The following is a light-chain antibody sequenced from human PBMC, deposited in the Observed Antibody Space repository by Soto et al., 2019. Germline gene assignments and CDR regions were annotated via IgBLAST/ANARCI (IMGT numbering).Light chain of an antibody. Sequence: QSVLTQPPSVSGSPGQSVTIACTGSSSDVGSYNRVSWYQQPPGTAPKLMIYEVTNRPPGVPDRFSGSKSGNTASLTISGLQAEDEADYYCGSFTSSTTLVFGGGTKLTVL. CDR1: SSDVGSYNR. V-gene: IGLV2-18*02. CDR3: GSFTSSTTLV. CDR2: EVT. J-gene: IGLJ2*01.